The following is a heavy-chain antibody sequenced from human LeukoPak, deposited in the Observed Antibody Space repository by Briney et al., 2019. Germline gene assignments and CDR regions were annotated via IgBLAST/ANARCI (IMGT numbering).Heavy chain of an antibody. CDR3: ARLEVRFEAHMDV. Sequence: PGGSLRLSCAASGFTFDDYGMSWVRQAPGKGLEWVSGINWNGGSTGYADSVKGRFTISRDNAKNSLYLQMNSLRAEDTALYHCARLEVRFEAHMDVWGKGTTVTVSS. CDR2: INWNGGST. D-gene: IGHD3-3*01. V-gene: IGHV3-20*01. J-gene: IGHJ6*03. CDR1: GFTFDDYG.